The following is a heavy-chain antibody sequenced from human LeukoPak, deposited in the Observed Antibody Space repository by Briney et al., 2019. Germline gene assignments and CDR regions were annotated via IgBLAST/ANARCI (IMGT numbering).Heavy chain of an antibody. Sequence: SETLSLTCTVSGGSISSYYWSWIRQPPGKGLEWIGYIYYSGSTNYNPSLKSRVTISVDTSKNQFSPKLSSVTAADTAVYYCARRGDGYINAFDIWGQGTMVTVSS. CDR2: IYYSGST. CDR3: ARRGDGYINAFDI. V-gene: IGHV4-59*08. CDR1: GGSISSYY. D-gene: IGHD5-24*01. J-gene: IGHJ3*02.